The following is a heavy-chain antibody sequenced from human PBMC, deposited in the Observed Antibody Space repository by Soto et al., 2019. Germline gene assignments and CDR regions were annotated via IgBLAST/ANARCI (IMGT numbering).Heavy chain of an antibody. J-gene: IGHJ6*02. CDR1: GGSINSHY. CDR2: IYYSGST. V-gene: IGHV4-59*11. CDR3: ARVNLDYVTGMDV. D-gene: IGHD4-17*01. Sequence: PSETLSLTCIVSGGSINSHYWNWIRQPPGKGLEWIGYIYYSGSTNYNPSLKDRVTMSLDTSKNQLSLKLTSVTAADTAVYYCARVNLDYVTGMDVWGQGTTVTVSS.